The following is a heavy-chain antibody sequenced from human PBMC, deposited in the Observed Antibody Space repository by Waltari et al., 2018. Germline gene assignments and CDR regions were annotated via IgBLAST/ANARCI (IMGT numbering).Heavy chain of an antibody. CDR3: ARDPYSGYDSATDYFDY. Sequence: EVQLVESGGGLVKPGGSLRLSCAASGFTFSSYSMNWVRQAPGKGLEWVSSISSSSSYIYYAYAVEGRFTISKDNAKNSLYLQMNSLRAEDTAVYYCARDPYSGYDSATDYFDYWGQGTLVTVSS. D-gene: IGHD5-12*01. CDR1: GFTFSSYS. V-gene: IGHV3-21*01. CDR2: ISSSSSYI. J-gene: IGHJ4*02.